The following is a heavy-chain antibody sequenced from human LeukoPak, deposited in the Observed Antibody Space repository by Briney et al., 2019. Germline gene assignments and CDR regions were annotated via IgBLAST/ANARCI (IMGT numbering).Heavy chain of an antibody. J-gene: IGHJ5*02. CDR3: ARDGYSSGPPNWFDP. V-gene: IGHV1-2*02. Sequence: GASVKVPCKASGYTFTGYYMHWVRQAPGQGLEWMGWINPNSGGTNYAQKFQGRVTMTRDTSISTAYMELSRLRSDDTAVYYCARDGYSSGPPNWFDPWGQGTLVTVSS. CDR2: INPNSGGT. D-gene: IGHD6-19*01. CDR1: GYTFTGYY.